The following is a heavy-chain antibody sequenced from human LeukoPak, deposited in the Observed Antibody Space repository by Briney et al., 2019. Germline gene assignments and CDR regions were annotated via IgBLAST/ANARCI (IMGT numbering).Heavy chain of an antibody. CDR1: GFTLSSYE. CDR2: ISSSGSTI. CDR3: ARVEERVDDY. D-gene: IGHD1-26*01. V-gene: IGHV3-48*03. J-gene: IGHJ4*02. Sequence: PGGSLRLSCAASGFTLSSYEMNWVRQAPGKGLEWVSYISSSGSTIYYAASVKGRFTISRDNAKNSLYLQMNSLRAEDTAVYYCARVEERVDDYWGQGTLVTVSS.